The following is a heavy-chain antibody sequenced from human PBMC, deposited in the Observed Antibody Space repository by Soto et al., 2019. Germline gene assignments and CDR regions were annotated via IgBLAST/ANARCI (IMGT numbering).Heavy chain of an antibody. D-gene: IGHD4-17*01. J-gene: IGHJ4*02. CDR2: IKNKVDGGAA. V-gene: IGHV3-15*01. Sequence: EVQLVESGGDLVKPGGCLRLSCAASGITFINAWMSWVRQAPGKGLEWVGRIKNKVDGGAADYAAPVRGRFTISRDDSKNMLFLQINNLETEDTAVYYCTTDPGDYQDFWGQGTLVTVSS. CDR1: GITFINAW. CDR3: TTDPGDYQDF.